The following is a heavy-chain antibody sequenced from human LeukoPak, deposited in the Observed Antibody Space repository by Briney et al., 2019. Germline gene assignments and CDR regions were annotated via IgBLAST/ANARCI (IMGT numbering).Heavy chain of an antibody. CDR3: AGNYDYGDYGR. Sequence: GGSLRLSCAASGFTFSSYSMNWVRQAPGKGLEWASSISSSSSYIYYADSVKGRFTISRDNAKNSLYLQMYSLRAEDTAVYYCAGNYDYGDYGRWGQGTLVTVSS. J-gene: IGHJ4*02. CDR2: ISSSSSYI. V-gene: IGHV3-21*01. CDR1: GFTFSSYS. D-gene: IGHD4-17*01.